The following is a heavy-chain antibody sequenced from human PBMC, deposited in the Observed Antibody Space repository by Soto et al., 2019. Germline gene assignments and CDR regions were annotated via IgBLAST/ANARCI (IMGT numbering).Heavy chain of an antibody. D-gene: IGHD3-22*01. CDR2: IRSKAYGGTT. CDR3: TRDVPVGYYDSSGYYRFDY. CDR1: GFTFGDYA. J-gene: IGHJ4*02. V-gene: IGHV3-49*03. Sequence: LRLSCTASGFTFGDYAMSWFRQAPGKGLEWVGFIRSKAYGGTTEYAASVKGRFTISRDDSKSIAYLQMNSLKTEDTAVYYCTRDVPVGYYDSSGYYRFDYWGQGTLVTVSS.